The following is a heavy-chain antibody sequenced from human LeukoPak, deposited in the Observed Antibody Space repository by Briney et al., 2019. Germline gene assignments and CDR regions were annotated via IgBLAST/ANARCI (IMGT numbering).Heavy chain of an antibody. J-gene: IGHJ3*02. CDR3: ARLGKNAFDI. Sequence: PSETLSLTCTVSGIFISSYYWSWIRQPAGKGLEYIGRIQTSGSINYNPSLKSRVTMSVDTSKNQFSLKLSSVTAADTAVYYCARLGKNAFDIWGQGTMVTVSS. D-gene: IGHD7-27*01. CDR1: GIFISSYY. V-gene: IGHV4-4*07. CDR2: IQTSGSI.